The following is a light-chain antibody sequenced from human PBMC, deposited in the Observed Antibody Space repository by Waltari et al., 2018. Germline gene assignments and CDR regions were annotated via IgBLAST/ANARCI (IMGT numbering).Light chain of an antibody. V-gene: IGLV2-14*03. Sequence: QSALTQPASVTGSPGQSITISCTGTNEDVGGYNYVSWYQHHPGTAPNLVIYDVRRRPSVVSSRFSGSKSGNTASPIISGLQAEDEADYYCVSYTSSSTYAFGTGTKVTVL. CDR2: DVR. CDR1: NEDVGGYNY. CDR3: VSYTSSSTYA. J-gene: IGLJ1*01.